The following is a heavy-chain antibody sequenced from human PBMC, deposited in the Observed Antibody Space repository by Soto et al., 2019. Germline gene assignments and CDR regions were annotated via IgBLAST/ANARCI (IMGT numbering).Heavy chain of an antibody. D-gene: IGHD3-9*01. CDR3: AKPTRYYSYYFDY. CDR2: ISYDGSNK. CDR1: GFTFSSYG. J-gene: IGHJ4*02. V-gene: IGHV3-30*18. Sequence: PGGSLRLSCAASGFTFSSYGMHWVRQAPGKGLEWVAVISYDGSNKYYADSVKGRFTISRDNSKNTLYLQMNSLRAEDTAVYYCAKPTRYYSYYFDYWGQGTLVTVSS.